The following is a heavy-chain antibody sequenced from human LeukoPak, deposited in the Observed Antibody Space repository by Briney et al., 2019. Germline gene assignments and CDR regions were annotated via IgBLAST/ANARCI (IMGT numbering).Heavy chain of an antibody. CDR1: GFTFSSYS. CDR2: ISGSGDKT. Sequence: PGGSLRLSCAASGFTFSSYSMSWVRQAPGKGLEWVSLISGSGDKTYYADSVKGRFTISRDNSKNTLYLQMNSLRAEDTAVYYCARDPATGWFDPWGQGTLVTVSP. V-gene: IGHV3-23*01. J-gene: IGHJ5*02. CDR3: ARDPATGWFDP. D-gene: IGHD1-1*01.